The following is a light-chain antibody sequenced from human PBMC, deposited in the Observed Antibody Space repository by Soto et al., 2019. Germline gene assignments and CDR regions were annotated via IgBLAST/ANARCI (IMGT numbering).Light chain of an antibody. CDR1: SSDIGNYNY. CDR2: EVS. CDR3: SSYTSSSTLNYV. J-gene: IGLJ1*01. Sequence: QSLLAPPASVSWSRGQSITISCTGTSSDIGNYNYVSSYQQHPGKAPKLMIYEVSKRPSGVSNRFSGSKSGNTASLTISGLQAEDEADYYCSSYTSSSTLNYVFGTGTKVTVL. V-gene: IGLV2-14*01.